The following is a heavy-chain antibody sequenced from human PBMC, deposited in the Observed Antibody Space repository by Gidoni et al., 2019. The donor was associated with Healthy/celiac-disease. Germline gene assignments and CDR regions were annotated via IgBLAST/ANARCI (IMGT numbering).Heavy chain of an antibody. D-gene: IGHD6-13*01. CDR3: ARDVRGIAAAGTPGY. CDR1: GFTFRSYW. Sequence: EVQLVESGGGLVQPGGSLRLACAASGFTFRSYWMSWVRQAPGKGLEWVANIKQDGSEKYYVDSVKGRFTISRDNAKNSLYLQMNSLRAEDTAVYYCARDVRGIAAAGTPGYWGQGTLVTVSS. V-gene: IGHV3-7*01. J-gene: IGHJ4*02. CDR2: IKQDGSEK.